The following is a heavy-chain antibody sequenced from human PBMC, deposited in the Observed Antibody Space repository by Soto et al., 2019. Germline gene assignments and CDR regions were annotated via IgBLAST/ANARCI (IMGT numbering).Heavy chain of an antibody. V-gene: IGHV3-30*18. CDR1: GFTFSSYG. Sequence: GGSLRLSCAASGFTFSSYGMHWVRQAPGKGLEWVAVISYDGSNKYYADSVKGRFTISRDNSKNTLYLQMNSLRAEDTAVYYCAKDFTMIVVVQAHFDYWGQGTLGTVSS. D-gene: IGHD3-22*01. CDR3: AKDFTMIVVVQAHFDY. J-gene: IGHJ4*02. CDR2: ISYDGSNK.